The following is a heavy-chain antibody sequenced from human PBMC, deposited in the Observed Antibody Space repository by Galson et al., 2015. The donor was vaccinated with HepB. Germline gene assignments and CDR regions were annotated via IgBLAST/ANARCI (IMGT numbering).Heavy chain of an antibody. D-gene: IGHD6-19*01. CDR3: AEGLAVAVPRTYFDY. CDR2: VIPLFSTP. J-gene: IGHJ4*02. CDR1: GGTFSSYT. Sequence: SVKVSCKASGGTFSSYTITWVRQATGQGLEWMAEVIPLFSTPNYAQKFLGRVTIAADESTGTAYMELSNLRSEDTAVYYCAEGLAVAVPRTYFDYWGQGTLVTVSS. V-gene: IGHV1-69*13.